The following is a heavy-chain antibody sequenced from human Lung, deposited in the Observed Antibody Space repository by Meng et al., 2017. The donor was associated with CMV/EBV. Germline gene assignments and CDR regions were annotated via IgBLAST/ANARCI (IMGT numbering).Heavy chain of an antibody. V-gene: IGHV4-59*01. J-gene: IGHJ6*02. CDR1: GCPFSSYY. CDR3: ARGSGYYGSGSYYSRYYYGMDV. Sequence: AETLSLXFAASGCPFSSYYWSWIRQPPGKRLEWIGYIYYSGSTSYNASLKSRVTISANKYKNQFSLKLSSVTAADTAVYYCARGSGYYGSGSYYSRYYYGMDVWGQGNXVTVSS. D-gene: IGHD3-10*01. CDR2: IYYSGST.